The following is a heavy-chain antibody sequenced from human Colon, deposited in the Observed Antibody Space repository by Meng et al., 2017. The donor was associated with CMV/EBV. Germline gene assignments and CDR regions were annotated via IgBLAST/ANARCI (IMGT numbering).Heavy chain of an antibody. CDR3: AKERYGTRWISFDS. D-gene: IGHD3-9*01. J-gene: IGHJ5*01. V-gene: IGHV3-43*01. CDR1: ESIVRDFR. Sequence: ASESIVRDFRFTWVRQAPGKGLEWVSLINQSGDTTYYAESVQRRFTTFRDTSKHSLYLQMNSLGSDATAFYYCAKERYGTRWISFDSWGRGTLVTVSS. CDR2: INQSGDTT.